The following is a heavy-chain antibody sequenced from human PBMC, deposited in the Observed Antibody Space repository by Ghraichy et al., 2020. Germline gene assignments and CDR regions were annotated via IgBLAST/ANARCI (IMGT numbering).Heavy chain of an antibody. V-gene: IGHV3-33*07. Sequence: LTCAASGFTFTSHTMYWVRQAPGKGLEWVAVIWYDGSNKHYADSVKGRFTISRDNSKNTLYLQMNSLRAEDTAVYYCARGVLPTAIHFFDYWGQGTLVTVSS. CDR2: IWYDGSNK. CDR3: ARGVLPTAIHFFDY. J-gene: IGHJ4*02. D-gene: IGHD2-2*01. CDR1: GFTFTSHT.